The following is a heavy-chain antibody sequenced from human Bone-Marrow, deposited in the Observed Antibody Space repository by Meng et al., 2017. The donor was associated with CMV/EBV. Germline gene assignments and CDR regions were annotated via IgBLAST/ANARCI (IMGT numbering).Heavy chain of an antibody. CDR2: INPNSGGT. D-gene: IGHD1-26*01. V-gene: IGHV1-2*02. J-gene: IGHJ4*02. CDR1: GYTFTGYY. CDR3: ARDRAGGGSYLDY. Sequence: ASVKVSCKASGYTFTGYYMHWVRQAPGQGLEWMGWINPNSGGTNYAQKFQGRVTMTRDTSISTAYMELSRLRSDDTAVYYCARDRAGGGSYLDYWGQGTLVTVSS.